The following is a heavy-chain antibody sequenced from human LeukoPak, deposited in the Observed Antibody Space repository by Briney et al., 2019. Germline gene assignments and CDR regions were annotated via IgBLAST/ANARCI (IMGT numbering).Heavy chain of an antibody. CDR2: IYYSGST. CDR3: ARQDTSSSWFDP. D-gene: IGHD6-6*01. J-gene: IGHJ5*02. CDR1: GGSISSSSYY. Sequence: SETLSLTCTVSGGSISSSSYYWGWIRQPPGKGLEWIGSIYYSGSTYYNPSLKSRVTISVDTSKNQFSLKLSSVTAADTAVYYCARQDTSSSWFDPWGQGTLVTVSS. V-gene: IGHV4-39*01.